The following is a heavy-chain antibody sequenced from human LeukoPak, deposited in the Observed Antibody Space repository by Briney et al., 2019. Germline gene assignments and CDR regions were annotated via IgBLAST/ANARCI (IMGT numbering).Heavy chain of an antibody. CDR1: GFTFSNYA. CDR3: ARGRDTAFDY. J-gene: IGHJ4*02. Sequence: GGSLRLSCVASGFTFSNYAIHWVRQAPGKGLEWVAVISYDGSDNYYADSVKGRFTISRDNSKNTLYLQMNSLRPEDTAVYYCARGRDTAFDYWGQGTLVTVSS. CDR2: ISYDGSDN. D-gene: IGHD5-18*01. V-gene: IGHV3-30*04.